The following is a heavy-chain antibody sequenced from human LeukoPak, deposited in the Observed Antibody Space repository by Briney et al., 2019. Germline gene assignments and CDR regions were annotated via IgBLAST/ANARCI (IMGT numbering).Heavy chain of an antibody. CDR3: ASHGGYSDYYFDY. CDR1: GFTFSDYY. Sequence: PGGSLRLSCAASGFTFSDYYLSWIRQAPGKGLEWVSYISSSGSSIHYADSVKGRFTISRDNAKNSLYLQMNSLRAEDTAVYYCASHGGYSDYYFDYWGQGNLVTVSS. D-gene: IGHD6-13*01. V-gene: IGHV3-11*01. J-gene: IGHJ4*02. CDR2: ISSSGSSI.